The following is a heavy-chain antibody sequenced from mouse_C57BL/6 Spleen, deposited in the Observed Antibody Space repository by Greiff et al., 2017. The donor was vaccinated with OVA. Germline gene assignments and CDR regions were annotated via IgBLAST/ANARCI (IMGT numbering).Heavy chain of an antibody. CDR1: GFTFSSYA. Sequence: EVQGVESGGGLVKPGGSLKLSCAASGFTFSSYAMSWVRQTPEKRLEWVATISDGGSYTYYPDNVKGRFTISRDNAKNNLYLQMSQLKSENTAMYYCARDRYYYGSSAFDYWGQGTTLTVSS. CDR2: ISDGGSYT. J-gene: IGHJ2*01. D-gene: IGHD1-1*01. CDR3: ARDRYYYGSSAFDY. V-gene: IGHV5-4*01.